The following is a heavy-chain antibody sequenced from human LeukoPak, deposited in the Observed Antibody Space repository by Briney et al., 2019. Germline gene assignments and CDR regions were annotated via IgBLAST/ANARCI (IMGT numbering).Heavy chain of an antibody. CDR2: ISSSSSYI. CDR1: GFTFSSYS. D-gene: IGHD3-10*01. CDR3: ARDPGGGRFGY. J-gene: IGHJ4*02. Sequence: GGSLRLSCAASGFTFSSYSMNWVRQAPGKGLEWVSPISSSSSYIYYADSVKGLFTISRDNAKNSLYLQMNSLRAEDTAVYYCARDPGGGRFGYWGQGTLVTVFS. V-gene: IGHV3-21*01.